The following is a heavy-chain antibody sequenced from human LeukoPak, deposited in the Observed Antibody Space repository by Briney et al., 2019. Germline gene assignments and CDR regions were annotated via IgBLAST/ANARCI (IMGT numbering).Heavy chain of an antibody. Sequence: PGGSLRLSCAASGFTFSNYGMHWVRQAPGKGLEWVAVISYDGSNKYYADSVKGRFTISRDNSKNTLYLLMNSLRPEDTAVYYCAKTGYSGYDFTFNDYWGQGTLVTVSS. CDR1: GFTFSNYG. V-gene: IGHV3-30*18. D-gene: IGHD5-12*01. CDR3: AKTGYSGYDFTFNDY. CDR2: ISYDGSNK. J-gene: IGHJ4*02.